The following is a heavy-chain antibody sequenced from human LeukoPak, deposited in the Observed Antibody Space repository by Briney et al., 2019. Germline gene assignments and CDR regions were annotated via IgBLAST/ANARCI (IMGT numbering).Heavy chain of an antibody. D-gene: IGHD5-18*01. Sequence: PGGSLRLSCAASGFTFSSYSMNWVRQAPGKGLEWISSISSTLSYIYYADSLKGRFTISRDNAKNSLYLQMNSLRAEDTAVYYCAGVSYTSGYSYGSIDYWGQGTLVTVSS. V-gene: IGHV3-21*01. J-gene: IGHJ4*02. CDR2: ISSTLSYI. CDR1: GFTFSSYS. CDR3: AGVSYTSGYSYGSIDY.